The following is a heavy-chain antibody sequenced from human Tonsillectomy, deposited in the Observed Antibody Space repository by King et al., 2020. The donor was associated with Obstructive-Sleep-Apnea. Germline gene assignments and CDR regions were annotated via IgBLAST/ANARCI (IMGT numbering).Heavy chain of an antibody. Sequence: QLVQSGAEVKKPGASLKISCKGSGYSFTSYWIGWVRQMPGKGLEWMGIIYPGDSDTRYSPSFQGQVTISADKSISTAYLQWSSLKASDTAMYYCARQWWELIRLNDAFDIWGQGTMVTVSS. CDR1: GYSFTSYW. V-gene: IGHV5-51*01. D-gene: IGHD1-26*01. J-gene: IGHJ3*02. CDR3: ARQWWELIRLNDAFDI. CDR2: IYPGDSDT.